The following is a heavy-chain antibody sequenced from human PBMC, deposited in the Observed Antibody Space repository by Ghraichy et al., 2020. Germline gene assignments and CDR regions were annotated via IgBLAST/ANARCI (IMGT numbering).Heavy chain of an antibody. D-gene: IGHD6-6*01. CDR3: ARGFREYSSSSLPYYYYYGMDV. J-gene: IGHJ6*02. CDR2: INHSGST. CDR1: GGSFSGYY. V-gene: IGHV4-34*01. Sequence: SQTLSLTCAVYGGSFSGYYWSWIRQPPGKGLEWIGEINHSGSTNYNPSLKSRVTISVDTSKNQFSLKLSSVTAADTAVYYCARGFREYSSSSLPYYYYYGMDVWGQGTTVTVSS.